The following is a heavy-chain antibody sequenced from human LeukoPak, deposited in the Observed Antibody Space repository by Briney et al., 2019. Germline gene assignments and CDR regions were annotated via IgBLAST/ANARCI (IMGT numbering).Heavy chain of an antibody. J-gene: IGHJ6*03. Sequence: GESLQISCKGSGYTFTNYWIGWVRQMPGKGLEWMGIIHPGDSDSRYSPSFEGQVTVSADKSINTAYLQWSSLKASDTAIYYCAKTGSHNFYCMDVWGKGTTVTVSS. CDR1: GYTFTNYW. CDR3: AKTGSHNFYCMDV. V-gene: IGHV5-51*01. CDR2: IHPGDSDS. D-gene: IGHD6-19*01.